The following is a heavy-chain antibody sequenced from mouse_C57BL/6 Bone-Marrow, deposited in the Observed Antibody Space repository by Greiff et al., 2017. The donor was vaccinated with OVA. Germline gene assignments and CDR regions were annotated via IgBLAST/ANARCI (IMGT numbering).Heavy chain of an antibody. J-gene: IGHJ3*01. CDR1: GFNIKDYY. Sequence: VQLKQSGAELVRPGASVKLSCTASGFNIKDYYMHWVKQRPEQGLEWIGRIDPEDGDTEYAPKFQGKATMTADTSANTAYLQLSSLTSEDTAVYYCTTGDGYPAWFAYWGQGTLVTVSA. CDR3: TTGDGYPAWFAY. CDR2: IDPEDGDT. V-gene: IGHV14-1*01. D-gene: IGHD2-3*01.